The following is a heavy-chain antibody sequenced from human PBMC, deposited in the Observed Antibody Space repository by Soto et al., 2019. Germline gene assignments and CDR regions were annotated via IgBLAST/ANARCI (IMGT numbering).Heavy chain of an antibody. CDR3: ARDSNGGFGELLYY. CDR1: GFTFSSYG. CDR2: IWYDGSNK. V-gene: IGHV3-33*01. J-gene: IGHJ4*02. Sequence: QVQLVESGGGVVQPGRSLRLSCAASGFTFSSYGMHWVRQAPGKGLEWVAVIWYDGSNKYYADSVKGRFTISRDNSKNTLYLQMNSLRAEDTAVYYCARDSNGGFGELLYYWGQGTLVTVSS. D-gene: IGHD3-10*01.